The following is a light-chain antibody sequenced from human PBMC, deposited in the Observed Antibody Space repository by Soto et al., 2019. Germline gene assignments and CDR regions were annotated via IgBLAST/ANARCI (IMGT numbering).Light chain of an antibody. Sequence: EIVMTQSPPTLSVSPGERATLSCRASQTISRNLAWYQQRPGQAPRLLMFGASTRAPGIPARFSGSGSGTEFTLTISSLQSEDFAVYFCHQYENWPKTIGQGTKVEI. CDR1: QTISRN. J-gene: IGKJ1*01. CDR2: GAS. V-gene: IGKV3-15*01. CDR3: HQYENWPKT.